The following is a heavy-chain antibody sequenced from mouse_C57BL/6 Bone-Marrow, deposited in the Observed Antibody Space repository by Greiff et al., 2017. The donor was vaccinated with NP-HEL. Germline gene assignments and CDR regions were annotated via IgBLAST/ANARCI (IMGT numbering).Heavy chain of an antibody. CDR3: ARGGVLLLRNYAMDY. Sequence: QVQLKQPGAELVKPGASVKLSCKASGYTFTSYWMHWVKQRPGRGLEWIGRIDPNSGGTKYNEKFKSKATLTVDKPSSTAYMQLSSLTSEDSAVYYCARGGVLLLRNYAMDYWGQGTSVTVSS. CDR1: GYTFTSYW. CDR2: IDPNSGGT. D-gene: IGHD1-1*01. J-gene: IGHJ4*01. V-gene: IGHV1-72*01.